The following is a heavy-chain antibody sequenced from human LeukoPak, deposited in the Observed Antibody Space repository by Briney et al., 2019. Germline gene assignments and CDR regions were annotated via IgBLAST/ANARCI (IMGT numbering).Heavy chain of an antibody. CDR1: GSTFSSYW. Sequence: GESLQISCQGSGSTFSSYWIGWVRQMPGKGLEWLGIIYPGDSDTRYSPSLQGQVTISVDTSIGTAYLQWSSLKASDTAIYYCARQNDFRLDYWGQGTLVTVSS. J-gene: IGHJ4*02. CDR2: IYPGDSDT. D-gene: IGHD3-3*01. CDR3: ARQNDFRLDY. V-gene: IGHV5-51*01.